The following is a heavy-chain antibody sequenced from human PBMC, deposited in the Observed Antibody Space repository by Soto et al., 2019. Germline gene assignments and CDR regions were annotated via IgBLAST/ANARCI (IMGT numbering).Heavy chain of an antibody. D-gene: IGHD3-9*01. Sequence: QVQLVQSGAEVKKPGSSVKVSCKASGGTFSSYAISWVRQAPGQGLEWMGGIIPIFGTANYAQKFQGRVMITADESTSTAYMELSSLRSEDTAVYYCARAARGRYFDWLLIHDAFDIWGQGTMVTVSS. CDR1: GGTFSSYA. V-gene: IGHV1-69*01. CDR3: ARAARGRYFDWLLIHDAFDI. J-gene: IGHJ3*02. CDR2: IIPIFGTA.